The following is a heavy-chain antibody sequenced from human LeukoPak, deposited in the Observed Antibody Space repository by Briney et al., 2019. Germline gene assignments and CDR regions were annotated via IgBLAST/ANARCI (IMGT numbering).Heavy chain of an antibody. V-gene: IGHV3-53*01. CDR2: IYSDGRT. CDR1: GFSVSDYY. J-gene: IGHJ4*02. CDR3: ARDDIPVI. D-gene: IGHD2-15*01. Sequence: GGSLRLSCAASGFSVSDYYMNWVRQAPGKGLEWVSFIYSDGRTYYADSVKGRFTITRDNSRNTLYLQMNSLRVEDTAVYYCARDDIPVIWGQGTLVTVSS.